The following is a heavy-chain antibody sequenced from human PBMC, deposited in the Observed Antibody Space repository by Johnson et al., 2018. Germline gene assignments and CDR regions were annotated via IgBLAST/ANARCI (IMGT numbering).Heavy chain of an antibody. CDR3: ARPKNYGDYSEYFQH. J-gene: IGHJ1*01. CDR1: GFTFSDYY. CDR2: ISSSGSTI. Sequence: VQLVESGGGLVKXGGSLRLSCAASGFTFSDYYMSWIRQAPGKGLEWVSYISSSGSTIYYAESVKGRFTISRENAKNSLYLQMNSLRAEDTAVYYCARPKNYGDYSEYFQHWGQGTLVTVSS. D-gene: IGHD4-17*01. V-gene: IGHV3-11*01.